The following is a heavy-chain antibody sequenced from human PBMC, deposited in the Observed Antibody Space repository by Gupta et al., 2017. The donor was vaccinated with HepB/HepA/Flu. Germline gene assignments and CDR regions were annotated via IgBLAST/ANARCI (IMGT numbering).Heavy chain of an antibody. D-gene: IGHD2-2*01. V-gene: IGHV4-39*01. CDR3: LRITSSDCTRNSCYAPLAY. CDR2: IHYSGDT. CDR1: SGSISTNTDF. J-gene: IGHJ4*02. Sequence: QLQLQESGPGQVKPSETLSLTCTVSSGSISTNTDFWGWIRQSPGRGLEWIGNIHYSGDTYYNPSLKSRVTISVDTSKNQFSLKVTSVSAADTAVYYCLRITSSDCTRNSCYAPLAYWGQGTLVTVSS.